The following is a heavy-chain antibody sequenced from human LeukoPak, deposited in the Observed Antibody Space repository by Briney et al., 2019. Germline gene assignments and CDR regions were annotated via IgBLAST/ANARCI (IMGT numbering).Heavy chain of an antibody. D-gene: IGHD6-19*01. J-gene: IGHJ4*02. Sequence: GASVTVSCKASGYTFTNYYMHWVRQAPGQGLEWMGIINPSGGSTSYAQKFQGRVTMTRDTSTSTVYMELSSLRSEDTAVYYCARVSGWDLGAYYFDYWGQGTLVTVSS. CDR1: GYTFTNYY. CDR3: ARVSGWDLGAYYFDY. CDR2: INPSGGST. V-gene: IGHV1-46*01.